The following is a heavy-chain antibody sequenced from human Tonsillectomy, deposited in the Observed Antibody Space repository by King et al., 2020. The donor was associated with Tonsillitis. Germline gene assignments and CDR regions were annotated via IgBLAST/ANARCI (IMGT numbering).Heavy chain of an antibody. J-gene: IGHJ5*02. V-gene: IGHV3-30*02. D-gene: IGHD1-1*01. CDR3: AKDFETTGTTGWFDP. CDR1: GFTFSSYG. Sequence: VQLVESGGGVVQPGGSLRLSCAASGFTFSSYGMHWVRQAPGKGLEWVAFIRYDGSNKYYADSVKGRFTISRDNSKNTLYLQMNSLRAEGTAVYYCAKDFETTGTTGWFDPWGQGTLVTVSS. CDR2: IRYDGSNK.